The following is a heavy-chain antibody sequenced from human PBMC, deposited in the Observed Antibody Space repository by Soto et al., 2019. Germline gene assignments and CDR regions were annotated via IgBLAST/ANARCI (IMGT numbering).Heavy chain of an antibody. Sequence: SGPTLVNPTQTLTLTCTFSGFSLSTSGMCVSWIRQPPGKALEWLALIVWDDDKYYSTSLKTRLTISKDTSKNQVVLTINNMNPVDTATYCCARIRDTAMGIDYWGQGTLVTVSS. CDR3: ARIRDTAMGIDY. V-gene: IGHV2-70*01. D-gene: IGHD5-18*01. CDR2: IVWDDDK. CDR1: GFSLSTSGMC. J-gene: IGHJ4*02.